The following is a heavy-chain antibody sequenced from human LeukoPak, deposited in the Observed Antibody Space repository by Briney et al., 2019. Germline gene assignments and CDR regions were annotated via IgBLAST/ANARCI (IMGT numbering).Heavy chain of an antibody. V-gene: IGHV3-23*01. CDR2: ISGSGGST. J-gene: IGHJ4*02. Sequence: GGPRSPSWQPFGSTLASFAMSWVGQPQGRGRGWVAAISGSGGSTYYADSVKGRFTISRDNSKNTLYLQMNSLRAEDTAVYYCATKTQRPYYFDYWGQGTLVTVSS. D-gene: IGHD5-18*01. CDR3: ATKTQRPYYFDY. CDR1: GSTLASFA.